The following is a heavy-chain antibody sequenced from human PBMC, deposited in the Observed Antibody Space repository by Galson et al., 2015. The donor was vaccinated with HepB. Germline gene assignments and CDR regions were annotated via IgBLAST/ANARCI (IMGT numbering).Heavy chain of an antibody. V-gene: IGHV3-23*01. Sequence: SLRLSCAASGLTFSSYALTWVRQAPGKGLEWVSAISRSAGDINYADSVKGRFIISRDNSKSTLYLEMNSLRAEDTAVYYCGKGYVDDWYYFDYWGQGATVTVSS. J-gene: IGHJ4*02. CDR2: ISRSAGDI. CDR3: GKGYVDDWYYFDY. D-gene: IGHD3-9*01. CDR1: GLTFSSYA.